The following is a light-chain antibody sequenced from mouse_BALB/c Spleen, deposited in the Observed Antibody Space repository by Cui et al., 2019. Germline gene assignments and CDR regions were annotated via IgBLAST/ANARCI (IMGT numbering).Light chain of an antibody. CDR1: KGISNY. J-gene: IGKJ2*01. CDR2: YTS. CDR3: QQYSKLPYT. Sequence: DIQMTQTTSSLSASLGDRVTISCSASKGISNYLNWYQKKPDGTVKLLIYYTSSLHSKVPTRFSGRVSGTDYSLTINNLEPKVIATYYCQQYSKLPYTFGGGTKLEIK. V-gene: IGKV10-94*01.